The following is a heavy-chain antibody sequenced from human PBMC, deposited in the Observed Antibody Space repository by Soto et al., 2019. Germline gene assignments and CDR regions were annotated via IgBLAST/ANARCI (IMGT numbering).Heavy chain of an antibody. Sequence: WTWIRQHPGKGLEWIGYINYRGTTYYNPSLRSRVTISVDTSENQFSLKLNSVTAADTAVYYCARVSGNAFDFWGQGTMVTVSS. CDR2: INYRGTT. J-gene: IGHJ3*01. V-gene: IGHV4-31*02. CDR3: ARVSGNAFDF.